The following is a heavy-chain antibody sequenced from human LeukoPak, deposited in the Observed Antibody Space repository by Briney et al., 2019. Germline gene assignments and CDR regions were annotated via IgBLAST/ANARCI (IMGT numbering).Heavy chain of an antibody. V-gene: IGHV1-2*06. CDR3: ARSVAAQWGMGGGNIDY. D-gene: IGHD3-16*01. CDR2: INPNSGGT. Sequence: ASVKVSCKASGYTFTGYYMHWVRQAPGQGLEWMGRINPNSGGTNYAQKFQGRVTMTRDTTISTDNMELSRLRYDDTPVYYCARSVAAQWGMGGGNIDYWGQGTLVTVSS. CDR1: GYTFTGYY. J-gene: IGHJ4*02.